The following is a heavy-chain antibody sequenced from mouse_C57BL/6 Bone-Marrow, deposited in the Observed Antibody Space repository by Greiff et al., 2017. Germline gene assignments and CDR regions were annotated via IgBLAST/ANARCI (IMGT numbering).Heavy chain of an antibody. D-gene: IGHD4-1*01. CDR2: ISSGGDYI. CDR3: TRDLGTVYFDY. V-gene: IGHV5-9-1*02. CDR1: GFTFSSYA. Sequence: EVQVVESGEGLVKPGGSLKLSCAASGFTFSSYAMSWVRQTPEKRLEWVAYISSGGDYIYYADTVKGRFTISRDNARNTLYLQMSSLKSEDTAMYYCTRDLGTVYFDYWGQGTTLTVSS. J-gene: IGHJ2*01.